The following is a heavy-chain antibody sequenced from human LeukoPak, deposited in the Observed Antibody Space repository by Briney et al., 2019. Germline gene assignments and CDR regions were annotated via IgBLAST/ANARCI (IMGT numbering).Heavy chain of an antibody. CDR2: VYWDDDR. J-gene: IGHJ4*02. CDR1: GFSPKTSGMG. CDR3: VHRPPAGGMFDY. Sequence: SGPTLVKPTQTLTLTCNFAGFSPKTSGMGVGWVRQPPGKALEWLAIVYWDDDRRYSPSLRTRLTITKDTSRNQVVLTMTNMDPVDTATYYCVHRPPAGGMFDYWGQGILVTVSS. V-gene: IGHV2-5*02. D-gene: IGHD2-15*01.